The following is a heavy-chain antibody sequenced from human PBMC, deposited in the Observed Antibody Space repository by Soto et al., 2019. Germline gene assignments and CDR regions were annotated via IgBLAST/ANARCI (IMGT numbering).Heavy chain of an antibody. Sequence: SETLSLTCSVSGGSISGSYWSWIRQPPGKGLEWIGYIYYSGSTNYKPSLKSRVTVSVDTSKNQFSLKLSSVTAADTAVYFCARHLSGDYPNSNWFDPWGQGTLVTVSS. CDR1: GGSISGSY. CDR2: IYYSGST. V-gene: IGHV4-59*13. D-gene: IGHD4-17*01. CDR3: ARHLSGDYPNSNWFDP. J-gene: IGHJ5*02.